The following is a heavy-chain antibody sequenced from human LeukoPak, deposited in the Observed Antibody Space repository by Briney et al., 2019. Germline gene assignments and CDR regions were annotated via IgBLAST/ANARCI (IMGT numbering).Heavy chain of an antibody. CDR3: ARDVSAGGTNWFDP. J-gene: IGHJ5*02. V-gene: IGHV1-2*02. D-gene: IGHD3-16*01. CDR2: INPNSGGT. CDR1: GYMFTGYY. Sequence: EASVKVSCKASGYMFTGYYMHWVRQAPGQGLEWMGWINPNSGGTNYAQKFQGRVTMTRDTSISTAYMEMSRLRSDDTAVYYCARDVSAGGTNWFDPWGQGTLVTVSS.